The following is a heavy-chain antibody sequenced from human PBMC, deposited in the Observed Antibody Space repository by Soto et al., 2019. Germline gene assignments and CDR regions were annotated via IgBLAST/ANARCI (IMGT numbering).Heavy chain of an antibody. CDR2: IIPIFGTA. V-gene: IGHV1-69*13. CDR3: QGYSYGYAYNWFDP. J-gene: IGHJ5*02. Sequence: SVKVSCKASGGTFSIYAISWVRQAPGQGLEWMGGIIPIFGTANYAQKFQGRVTITADESTSTAYMELSSLRSEDTAVYYCQGYSYGYAYNWFDPWGQGTLVTVSS. D-gene: IGHD5-18*01. CDR1: GGTFSIYA.